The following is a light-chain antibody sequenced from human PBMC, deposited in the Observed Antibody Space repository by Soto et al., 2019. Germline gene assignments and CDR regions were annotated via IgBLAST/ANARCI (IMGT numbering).Light chain of an antibody. CDR1: RGIGST. CDR3: QRYVNWPLT. J-gene: IGKJ4*01. CDR2: DTS. V-gene: IGKV3-15*01. Sequence: EVVMTQSPATLSVSPGERATLSCRASRGIGSTLAWYQQKPGQTPRLLIYDTSTRATGVPARFIGSASGTEFTLTITSLQSEDFAVYYCQRYVNWPLTFGGGTRVENK.